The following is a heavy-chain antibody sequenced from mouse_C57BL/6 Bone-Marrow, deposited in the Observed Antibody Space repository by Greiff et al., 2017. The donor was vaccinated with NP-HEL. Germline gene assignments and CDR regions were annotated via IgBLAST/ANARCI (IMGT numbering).Heavy chain of an antibody. D-gene: IGHD2-4*01. V-gene: IGHV1-11*01. Sequence: VQLQQSGAELASPGASVTLSCKASGYTFTDHIMNWVKKRPGQGLEWIGSIYPGSGGTNYNQKFMSKATFSVDRSSSTVYMVLNSLTSEDPAVYFSARPFYDDYEVHYSMDYWGQGTSVTVSS. CDR3: ARPFYDDYEVHYSMDY. CDR1: GYTFTDHI. CDR2: IYPGSGGT. J-gene: IGHJ4*01.